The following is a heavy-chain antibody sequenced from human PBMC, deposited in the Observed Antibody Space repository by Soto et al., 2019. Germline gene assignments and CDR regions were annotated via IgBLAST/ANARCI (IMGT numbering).Heavy chain of an antibody. CDR1: GYTFSGYY. J-gene: IGHJ4*02. D-gene: IGHD6-19*01. CDR2: IYPNSGGT. CDR3: AAASSGWVFDY. Sequence: QVQLVQSGAEVKKPGASVKVSCKAPGYTFSGYYIHWVRQAPGQGLEGMGWIYPNSGGTNYAQKFQGRVTMTRDTSINTAFMELSRLRSDDTAVYYCAAASSGWVFDYWGQGTLVTVSS. V-gene: IGHV1-2*02.